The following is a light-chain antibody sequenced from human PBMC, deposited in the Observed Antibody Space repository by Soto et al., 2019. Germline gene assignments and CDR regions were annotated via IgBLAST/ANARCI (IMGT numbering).Light chain of an antibody. CDR3: SSFTSSLTWV. Sequence: ALARPASVSGSPGQSITISCTGTATDVGSYNYVSWYQQHPNKAPKLMIYEVSNRPSGISNRFFGSKSGNTASLTISGLQAEDEADYYCSSFTSSLTWVFGGGTKVTVL. CDR2: EVS. V-gene: IGLV2-14*01. J-gene: IGLJ3*02. CDR1: ATDVGSYNY.